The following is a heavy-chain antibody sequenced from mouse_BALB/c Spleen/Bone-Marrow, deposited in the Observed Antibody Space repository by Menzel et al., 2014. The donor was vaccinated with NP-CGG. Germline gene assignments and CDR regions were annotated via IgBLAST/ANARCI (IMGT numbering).Heavy chain of an antibody. CDR1: AYTLTSYW. V-gene: IGHV1-87*01. CDR3: ARGYYYGSTYGWYFDV. D-gene: IGHD1-1*01. J-gene: IGHJ1*01. Sequence: VQLQQSGAELARPGASVKLSCKASAYTLTSYWMQWVKQRPGQGLEWIGAIYPGDGDTRYTQKFKGKATLTADKSSSAAYMQLSSLASEDSAVYYCARGYYYGSTYGWYFDVWGAGTTVTVSS. CDR2: IYPGDGDT.